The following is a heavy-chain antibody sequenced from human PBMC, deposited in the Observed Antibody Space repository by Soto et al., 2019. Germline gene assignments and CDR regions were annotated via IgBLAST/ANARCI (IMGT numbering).Heavy chain of an antibody. CDR2: IFSNDEK. V-gene: IGHV2-26*01. Sequence: QVTLKESGPVLVKPTETLTLTCTVSGFSLSNARMGVRWIRQPPGKALEWLAHIFSNDEKSYSTSLKSRLTISKDTSKSQVVLTMTNIDPVDTATYYCARIMVYDFWSGSPQFDPWGQGTLVTVSS. D-gene: IGHD3-3*01. CDR1: GFSLSNARMG. CDR3: ARIMVYDFWSGSPQFDP. J-gene: IGHJ5*02.